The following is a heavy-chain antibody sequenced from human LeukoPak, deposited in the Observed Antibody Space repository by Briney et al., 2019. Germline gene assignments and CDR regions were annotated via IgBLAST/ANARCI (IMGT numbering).Heavy chain of an antibody. CDR3: ARGLEWLTRRHTWFDP. CDR2: ISAYNGNT. CDR1: GYTFTSYG. D-gene: IGHD3-3*01. V-gene: IGHV1-18*01. J-gene: IGHJ5*02. Sequence: ASVKVSCKASGYTFTSYGISWVRQAPGQGLEWMGWISAYNGNTNYAQKLQGRVTMTTDTSTSTAYTELRSLRSDDTAVYYCARGLEWLTRRHTWFDPWGQGTLVTVSS.